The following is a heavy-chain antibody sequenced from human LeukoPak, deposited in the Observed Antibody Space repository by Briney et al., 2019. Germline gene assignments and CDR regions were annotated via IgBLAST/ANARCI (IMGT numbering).Heavy chain of an antibody. CDR1: GGSFSGYY. J-gene: IGHJ6*03. CDR3: ARQVLLRDPGAVPAAITYYMDV. D-gene: IGHD2-2*02. Sequence: SETLSLTCAVYGGSFSGYYWSWIRQPPGKGLEWIGEINHSGSTNYNPSLKSRVTISVDTSKNQFSLKLSSVTAADTAVYYCARQVLLRDPGAVPAAITYYMDVWGKGTTVTVSS. CDR2: INHSGST. V-gene: IGHV4-34*01.